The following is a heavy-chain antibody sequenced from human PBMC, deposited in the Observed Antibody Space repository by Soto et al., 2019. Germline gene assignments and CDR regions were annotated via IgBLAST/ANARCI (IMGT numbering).Heavy chain of an antibody. V-gene: IGHV3-48*02. CDR2: ISSSSSTI. CDR3: ARENDYVWGGYRLNWFDP. CDR1: GFTFSSYS. D-gene: IGHD3-16*02. Sequence: GGSLRLSCAASGFTFSSYSMNWVRQAPGKGLEWVSYISSSSSTIYYADSVKGRFTISRDNAKNSLYLQMNSLRDEDTAVYYCARENDYVWGGYRLNWFDPWGQGTLVTVSS. J-gene: IGHJ5*02.